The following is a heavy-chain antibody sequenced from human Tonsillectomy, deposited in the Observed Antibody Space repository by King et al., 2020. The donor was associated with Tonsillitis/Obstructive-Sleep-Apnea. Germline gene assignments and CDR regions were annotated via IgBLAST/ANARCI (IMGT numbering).Heavy chain of an antibody. Sequence: QLVQSGAEVKKPGESLKISCKGSGYSFTSYWIGCVRQMPGKGLEWMGSIYTGDCDTRYIPSFQGQVTISADKSISTAYLQWCSLKASDTAMYYCARGMTTVTRDAFDIWGQGTMVTVSS. CDR1: GYSFTSYW. D-gene: IGHD4-17*01. CDR2: IYTGDCDT. J-gene: IGHJ3*02. V-gene: IGHV5-51*01. CDR3: ARGMTTVTRDAFDI.